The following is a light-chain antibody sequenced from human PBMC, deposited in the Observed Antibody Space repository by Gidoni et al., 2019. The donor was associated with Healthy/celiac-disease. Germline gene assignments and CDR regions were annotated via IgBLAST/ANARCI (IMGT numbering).Light chain of an antibody. CDR1: QSISSY. J-gene: IGKJ1*01. V-gene: IGKV1-39*01. CDR3: QQSYSTWWT. Sequence: IQLTPSPSSLSASVGDRVTITCRASQSISSYLNWYQQKPGKAPKLLIYAASSLQSGVPSRFSGSGSGTDFTLTISSLQPEDFATYYCQQSYSTWWTFGQGTKVEIK. CDR2: AAS.